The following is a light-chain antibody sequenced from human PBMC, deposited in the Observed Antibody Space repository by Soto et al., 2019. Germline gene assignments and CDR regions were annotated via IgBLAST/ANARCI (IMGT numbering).Light chain of an antibody. J-gene: IGKJ1*01. CDR1: QSVSYS. Sequence: EIVLTQSPATLSLSPGERATLSCWASQSVSYSLAWFQQRPGQAPRLLIYGASDRATGIPARFSGTGSGTDFTLTISSLEPEDFAVYYCQQRAKWPRTFGQGTKVEIK. CDR3: QQRAKWPRT. V-gene: IGKV3-11*01. CDR2: GAS.